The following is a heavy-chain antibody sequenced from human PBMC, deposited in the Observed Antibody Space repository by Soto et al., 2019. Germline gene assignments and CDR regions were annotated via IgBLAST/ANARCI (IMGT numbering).Heavy chain of an antibody. CDR1: GFSFRSYG. CDR2: ISGSGSVT. Sequence: DVQLLESGGGLVKPGGSLRLSCAASGFSFRSYGLSWVRQAPGKGLEWVSDISGSGSVTNYADSVKGRFTISRDNSNNTLFLQMNSLRAEDTAVYYCAKGGVAAARGYFDYWGHRTLVTVSS. D-gene: IGHD6-13*01. J-gene: IGHJ4*01. CDR3: AKGGVAAARGYFDY. V-gene: IGHV3-23*01.